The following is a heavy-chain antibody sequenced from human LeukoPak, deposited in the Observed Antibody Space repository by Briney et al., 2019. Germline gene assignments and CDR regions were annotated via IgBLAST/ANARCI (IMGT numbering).Heavy chain of an antibody. CDR2: ISVYNGHT. D-gene: IGHD4-11*01. CDR1: GYTFSNYG. Sequence: ASVKVSCKTSGYTFSNYGINWVRQAPGQGLEWMGWISVYNGHTNYAQKLQGRVTMTTDTSTNTAYMDLRSLRSDDTAVYYCARSRLPADYNGYFDYWGQGTLVTVSS. V-gene: IGHV1-18*01. CDR3: ARSRLPADYNGYFDY. J-gene: IGHJ4*02.